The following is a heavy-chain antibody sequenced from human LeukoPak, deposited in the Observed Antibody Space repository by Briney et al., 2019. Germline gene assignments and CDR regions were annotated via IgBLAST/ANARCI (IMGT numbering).Heavy chain of an antibody. D-gene: IGHD3-10*01. Sequence: GGSLRLSCAASGFTFNTYTMNWVRQAPGKGLEWVSYISGSSGIIDYADSVRGRFTISRDNAKNSLYLQMNSLRAEDTAVYYCAALWFGELLTRAYYYYGMDVWGQGTTVTVSS. CDR3: AALWFGELLTRAYYYYGMDV. J-gene: IGHJ6*02. CDR2: ISGSSGII. CDR1: GFTFNTYT. V-gene: IGHV3-48*01.